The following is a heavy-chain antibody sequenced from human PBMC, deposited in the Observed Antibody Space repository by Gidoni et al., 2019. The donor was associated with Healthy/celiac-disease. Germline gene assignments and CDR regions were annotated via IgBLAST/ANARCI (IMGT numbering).Heavy chain of an antibody. CDR3: ARTWVRGAAFDY. V-gene: IGHV4-39*07. D-gene: IGHD3-10*01. CDR2: IYYSGST. J-gene: IGHJ4*02. Sequence: QLQLQESGPGLVKPSETLSLTCTVSGGSISSSSYYWGWIRQPPGKGLEWIGSIYYSGSTYYNPSLKSRVTISVDTSKNQFSLKLSSVTAADTAVYYCARTWVRGAAFDYWGQGTLVTVSS. CDR1: GGSISSSSYY.